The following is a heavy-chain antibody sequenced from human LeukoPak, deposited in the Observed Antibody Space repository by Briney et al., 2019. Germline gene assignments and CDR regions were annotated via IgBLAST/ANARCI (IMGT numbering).Heavy chain of an antibody. Sequence: SVKVSCKASGGTFSSYAISWVRQAPGQGLEWMGGTIPIFGTANYAQKFQGRVTITADESTSTAYMELSSLRSEDTAVYYCARRGPDYYDSSGYLPHYYGMDVWGQGTTVTVSS. J-gene: IGHJ6*02. CDR1: GGTFSSYA. CDR2: TIPIFGTA. CDR3: ARRGPDYYDSSGYLPHYYGMDV. D-gene: IGHD3-22*01. V-gene: IGHV1-69*01.